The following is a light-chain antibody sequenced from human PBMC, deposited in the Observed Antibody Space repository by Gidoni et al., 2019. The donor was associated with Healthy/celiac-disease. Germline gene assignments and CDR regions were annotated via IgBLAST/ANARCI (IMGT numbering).Light chain of an antibody. CDR2: SNN. CDR3: AAWDDSLNAVV. CDR1: SSNIGSNT. Sequence: QSVLTQPTSASGTPGQRVTISCSGSSSNIGSNTVNWYQQLPGTAPKLLIYSNNQRPSGVPDLFSGSKSGTSASLAISGLQSEDEADYYCAAWDDSLNAVVFGGGTKLTVL. V-gene: IGLV1-44*01. J-gene: IGLJ2*01.